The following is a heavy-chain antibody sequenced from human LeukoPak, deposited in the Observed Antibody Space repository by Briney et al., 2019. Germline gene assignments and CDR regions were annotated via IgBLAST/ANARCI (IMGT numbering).Heavy chain of an antibody. J-gene: IGHJ4*02. CDR1: GFTFSSYA. D-gene: IGHD3-22*01. Sequence: PGGSLRLSCAASGFTFSSYAMSWVRQAPGKGLEWVPAISGSGGSTYYADSVKGRFTISRDNSKNTLYLQMNSLRAEDTAVYYCAKVPHITMIVVVITGYFDYWGQGTLVTVPS. CDR3: AKVPHITMIVVVITGYFDY. V-gene: IGHV3-23*01. CDR2: ISGSGGST.